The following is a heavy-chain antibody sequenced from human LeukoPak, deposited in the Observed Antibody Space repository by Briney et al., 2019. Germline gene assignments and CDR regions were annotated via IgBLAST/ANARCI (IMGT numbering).Heavy chain of an antibody. CDR3: ARASLKRGIAAADAFDI. V-gene: IGHV4-4*07. CDR2: IYTSGST. Sequence: SETLSLTCTVSGGSISSYYWSWIRQPAGKGLEWIGRIYTSGSTNYNPSLKSRVSMSVDTSKNQFSLKLSSVTAADTAVYYCARASLKRGIAAADAFDIWGQGTMVTVSS. J-gene: IGHJ3*02. D-gene: IGHD6-13*01. CDR1: GGSISSYY.